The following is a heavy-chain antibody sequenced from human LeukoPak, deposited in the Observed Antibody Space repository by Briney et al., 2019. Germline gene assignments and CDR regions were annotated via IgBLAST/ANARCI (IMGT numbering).Heavy chain of an antibody. CDR1: EFTVSSNY. CDR2: IYGGGST. Sequence: GGSLRLSCAASEFTVSSNYMSWVRQAPGKGLEWVSVIYGGGSTYYADSVKGRFTISRDNSKNTLYLQMNSLRAEDTAVYYCARLYYDSSGYYRGAFDIWGQGTMVTVSS. CDR3: ARLYYDSSGYYRGAFDI. D-gene: IGHD3-22*01. J-gene: IGHJ3*02. V-gene: IGHV3-53*01.